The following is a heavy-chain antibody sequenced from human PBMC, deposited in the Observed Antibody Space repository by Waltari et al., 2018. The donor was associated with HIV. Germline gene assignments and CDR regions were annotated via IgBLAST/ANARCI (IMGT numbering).Heavy chain of an antibody. D-gene: IGHD3-10*02. V-gene: IGHV3-74*01. J-gene: IGHJ4*02. CDR1: GLRIRTSW. CDR2: INEDGNTI. Sequence: EVQLVESGGGSVQPGGSLRLTWVVAGLRIRTSWMHWVRQTPGKGLVWVARINEDGNTIDHAGSVRGRFTISRDSAKNTLFLQMNILRDEDTAMYYCVKDMFGEYDYWGQGALVTVSS. CDR3: VKDMFGEYDY.